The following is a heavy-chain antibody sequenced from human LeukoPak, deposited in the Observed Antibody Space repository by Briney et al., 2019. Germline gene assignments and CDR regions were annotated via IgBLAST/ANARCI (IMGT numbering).Heavy chain of an antibody. Sequence: ASVKVSCKASGYTFTGYYMHWVRQAPGQGLEWMGWINPNSGGTNYAQKFQGRVTMTRDTSISTAYIELSRLRSDDTAVYYCARDRPKYCSSTSCYVFDPWGQGTLVTVSS. CDR2: INPNSGGT. CDR1: GYTFTGYY. V-gene: IGHV1-2*02. CDR3: ARDRPKYCSSTSCYVFDP. J-gene: IGHJ5*02. D-gene: IGHD2-2*01.